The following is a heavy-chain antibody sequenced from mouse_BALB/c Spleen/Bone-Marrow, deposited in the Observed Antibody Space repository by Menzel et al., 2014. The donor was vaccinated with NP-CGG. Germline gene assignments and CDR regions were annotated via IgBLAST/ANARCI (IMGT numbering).Heavy chain of an antibody. J-gene: IGHJ4*01. CDR1: GFSLXGYG. D-gene: IGHD2-4*01. V-gene: IGHV2-6-7*01. CDR2: IWGDGST. CDR3: AQPTMITDYAMDY. Sequence: VKLVESGPGLVAPSQSLSITCTVSGFSLXGYGVNWVRQPPGKGLEWLGMIWGDGSTDYNSALKSRLSISKDNSKSXVFLKMNSLQTDDSANYYCAQPTMITDYAMDYWGQGTSVTVSS.